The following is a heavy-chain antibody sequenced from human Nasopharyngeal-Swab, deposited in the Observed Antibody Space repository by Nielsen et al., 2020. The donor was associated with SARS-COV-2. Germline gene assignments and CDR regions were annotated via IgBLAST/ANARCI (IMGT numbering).Heavy chain of an antibody. V-gene: IGHV4-39*01. D-gene: IGHD3-3*01. CDR2: IYYSGST. J-gene: IGHJ4*02. CDR1: GGSISSYY. Sequence: SDTLSPTCTVSGGSISSYYWGWIRQLPGKGLERIGRIYYSGSTYYNPSLKSRVTISVDTSKNQFSLKLSSVTAADTAVYYCARASYYDFWSGYYSSYYFDYWGQGTLVTVSS. CDR3: ARASYYDFWSGYYSSYYFDY.